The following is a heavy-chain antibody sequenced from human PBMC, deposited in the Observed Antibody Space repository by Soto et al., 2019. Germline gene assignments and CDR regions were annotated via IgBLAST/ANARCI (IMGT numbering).Heavy chain of an antibody. CDR1: GYTYG. V-gene: IGHV1-18*01. J-gene: IGHJ5*02. Sequence: ASVKVSCKASGYTYGISWVRQAPGQGLEWMGWINSYNGDTKYAQNLQGRVTMTTDTSTSTGYMELRSLRSDDTAVYYCARVSEEGGWFDPWGQGTLVTVSS. D-gene: IGHD3-16*01. CDR3: ARVSEEGGWFDP. CDR2: INSYNGDT.